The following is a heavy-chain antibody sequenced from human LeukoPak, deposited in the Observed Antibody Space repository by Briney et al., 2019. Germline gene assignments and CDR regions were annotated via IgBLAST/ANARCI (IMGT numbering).Heavy chain of an antibody. CDR1: GFSLSTSGVG. D-gene: IGHD6-19*01. CDR3: AYSLGSSGWYRAYYFDY. CDR2: IYWNDDK. Sequence: SGPTLVKPTQTLTLTCTFSGFSLSTSGVGVGWIRQPPGKALEWLALIYWNDDKRYSPSLKSRLTITKDTSKNRVVLTMTNMDPVDTATYYCAYSLGSSGWYRAYYFDYWGQGTLVTVSS. V-gene: IGHV2-5*01. J-gene: IGHJ4*02.